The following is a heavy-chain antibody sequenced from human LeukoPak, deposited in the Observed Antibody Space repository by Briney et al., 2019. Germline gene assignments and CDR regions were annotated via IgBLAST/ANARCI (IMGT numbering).Heavy chain of an antibody. D-gene: IGHD3-10*01. Sequence: ASVKISCKASGYTFTGYAMHWVRQAPGQRLEWMGWINAGNGNTKYSQKFQGRVTITRDTSASTAYMELSSLRSEDTAVYYCARVGGITMVRGVMPPYYYGMDVWGKGTTVTVSS. V-gene: IGHV1-3*01. CDR3: ARVGGITMVRGVMPPYYYGMDV. J-gene: IGHJ6*04. CDR1: GYTFTGYA. CDR2: INAGNGNT.